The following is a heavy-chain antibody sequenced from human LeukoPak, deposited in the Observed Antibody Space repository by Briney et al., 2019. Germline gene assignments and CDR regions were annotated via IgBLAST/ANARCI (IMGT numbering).Heavy chain of an antibody. CDR3: ARTDPYDILTGYYSGYYYMDV. Sequence: PSETLSLTCTVSNGSISSYSWTWIRQPPGKGLEWIGFAHYIGSPNYNPSLKSRVTISVDTSKNQFSLKLSSVTAADTAVYYCARTDPYDILTGYYSGYYYMDVWGKGTTVTVSS. D-gene: IGHD3-9*01. CDR2: AHYIGSP. CDR1: NGSISSYS. J-gene: IGHJ6*03. V-gene: IGHV4-59*08.